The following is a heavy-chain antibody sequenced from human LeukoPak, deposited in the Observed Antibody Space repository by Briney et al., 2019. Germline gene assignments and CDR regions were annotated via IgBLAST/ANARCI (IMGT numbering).Heavy chain of an antibody. Sequence: SENLSLTCGVSGGSITTRDCWCWVRQPPGKGLEWIGEICLDGRIHYTPSLRSRISISVDRSKDQFSLNLISVAAADTAIYFCASQGGLRNDFWGQGILVTVSS. CDR3: ASQGGLRNDF. D-gene: IGHD2-15*01. CDR2: ICLDGRI. J-gene: IGHJ4*02. CDR1: GGSITTRDC. V-gene: IGHV4-4*02.